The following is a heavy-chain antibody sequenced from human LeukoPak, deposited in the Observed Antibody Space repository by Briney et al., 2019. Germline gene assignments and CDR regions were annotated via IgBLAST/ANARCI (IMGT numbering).Heavy chain of an antibody. J-gene: IGHJ4*02. CDR2: IYHSGST. CDR1: GGSISSGGYS. Sequence: SETLSLTCAVSGGSISSGGYSWSWLPQPPGKGLEWVGYIYHSGSTYYNPSLKSRVTISVDRSKNQFSLKLSSVTAADTAVYYCASSGSYGYFDYWGQGTLVTVSS. CDR3: ASSGSYGYFDY. V-gene: IGHV4-30-2*01. D-gene: IGHD1-26*01.